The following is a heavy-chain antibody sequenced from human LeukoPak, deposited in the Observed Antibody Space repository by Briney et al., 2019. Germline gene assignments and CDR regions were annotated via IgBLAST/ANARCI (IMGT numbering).Heavy chain of an antibody. CDR3: ARESGAAAETSWTYGMDV. D-gene: IGHD6-13*01. J-gene: IGHJ6*02. V-gene: IGHV3-30*04. Sequence: ERSLRLSCAASGFTFSSYAMHWVRQAPGKELEWLAVISYDGSDKHYADSVKGRFTLSRDNTKNTLYLQMNSLRGDDTAVYYCARESGAAAETSWTYGMDVWGQGTTVTVSS. CDR1: GFTFSSYA. CDR2: ISYDGSDK.